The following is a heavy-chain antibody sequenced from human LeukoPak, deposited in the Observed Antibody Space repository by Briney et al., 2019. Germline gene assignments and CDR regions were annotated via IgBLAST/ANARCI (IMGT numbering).Heavy chain of an antibody. J-gene: IGHJ4*02. CDR3: AKETSSGNFVTIDC. Sequence: GGSLRLSCAASGFTFSSYWMHWVRQAPGKGLVWVSRINSDGSSTSYTDSVKGRFTISRDNSKNTLYLQMNSLRGEDTAVYYCAKETSSGNFVTIDCWGQGTLVTVSS. D-gene: IGHD1-26*01. CDR2: INSDGSST. V-gene: IGHV3-74*01. CDR1: GFTFSSYW.